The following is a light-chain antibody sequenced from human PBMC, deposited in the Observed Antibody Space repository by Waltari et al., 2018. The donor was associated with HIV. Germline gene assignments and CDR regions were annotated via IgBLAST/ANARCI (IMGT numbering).Light chain of an antibody. CDR3: QQYGSSPLT. V-gene: IGKV3-20*01. Sequence: EIVLTQSPGTLSLSPGERATLSCRASQSVSSSYLAWYQQKPVQAPRRLIYGSSVRATGIPDRFSGRGSGTDLSLTISRLEPEDFAVYYCQQYGSSPLTFGPGTKVDIK. J-gene: IGKJ3*01. CDR2: GSS. CDR1: QSVSSSY.